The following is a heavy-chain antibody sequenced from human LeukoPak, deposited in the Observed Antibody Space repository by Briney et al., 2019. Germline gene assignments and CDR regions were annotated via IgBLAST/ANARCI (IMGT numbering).Heavy chain of an antibody. CDR2: IYYSGST. CDR1: GGSISNNNYY. V-gene: IGHV4-39*07. CDR3: ATPGILGTFDY. Sequence: SESLSLTCTVSGGSISNNNYYWGWIRQPPGKGLEWIGSIYYSGSTYYNPSLKSRVTISVDTSKNQFSLKLSSVTAADTAVYYCATPGILGTFDYWGQGTLVTVSS. J-gene: IGHJ4*02. D-gene: IGHD2-15*01.